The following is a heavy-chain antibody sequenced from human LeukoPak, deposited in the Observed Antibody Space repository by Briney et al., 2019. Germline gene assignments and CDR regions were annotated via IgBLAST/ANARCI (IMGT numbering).Heavy chain of an antibody. D-gene: IGHD6-13*01. CDR2: IYYSGST. Sequence: MPSETLSLTCTVSGGSISSYYWSWIRQPPGKGLEWIGYIYYSGSTNYNPSLKSRVTISVDTSKNQFSLKLSSVTAADTAVYYCARVGYSSSWFYYYYMDVWGEGTTVTVSS. CDR3: ARVGYSSSWFYYYYMDV. J-gene: IGHJ6*03. V-gene: IGHV4-59*01. CDR1: GGSISSYY.